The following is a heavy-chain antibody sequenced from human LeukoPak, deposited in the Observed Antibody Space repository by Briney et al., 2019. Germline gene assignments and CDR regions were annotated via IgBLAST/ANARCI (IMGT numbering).Heavy chain of an antibody. CDR3: ARESEYSSSSGLDY. J-gene: IGHJ4*02. D-gene: IGHD6-6*01. V-gene: IGHV1-18*01. CDR1: GYTFTSYG. CDR2: ISAYNGNT. Sequence: GASVKVSCKASGYTFTSYGISWVRQAPGQGLEWMGWISAYNGNTNYAQKLQGRVTMTTDTSTSTAYMELRSLRSDDTAVYYCARESEYSSSSGLDYWGQGTLVTVSS.